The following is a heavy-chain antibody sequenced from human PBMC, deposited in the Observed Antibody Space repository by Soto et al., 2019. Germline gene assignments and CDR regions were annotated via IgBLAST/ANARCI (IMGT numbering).Heavy chain of an antibody. CDR3: AKNSENYGDSRYDS. Sequence: EVQLLESGGGLVQPGGSLRLSCVSSGFTFNNYAMSWVRQAPGKGLEWVSSIRSSGGNTYYADSMKGRFTISRDNSKNTLYRQMNSLRAEDTAVYYCAKNSENYGDSRYDSWGQGILVTVSS. CDR2: IRSSGGNT. J-gene: IGHJ4*02. D-gene: IGHD4-17*01. V-gene: IGHV3-23*01. CDR1: GFTFNNYA.